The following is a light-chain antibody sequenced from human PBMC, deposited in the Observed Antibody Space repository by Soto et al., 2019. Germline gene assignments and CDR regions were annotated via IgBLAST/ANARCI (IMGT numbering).Light chain of an antibody. CDR2: DVS. V-gene: IGLV2-11*01. CDR3: QSYDSSRSPLYV. Sequence: QSVLTQPRAVSGSPGQSVTISCTGTSSDVGGYNYVSWYQQHPGKAPKLMIYDVSKRPSGVPDRFSGSNSGNTASLTISGLQAEDEADYYCQSYDSSRSPLYVFGTGTKVTVL. J-gene: IGLJ1*01. CDR1: SSDVGGYNY.